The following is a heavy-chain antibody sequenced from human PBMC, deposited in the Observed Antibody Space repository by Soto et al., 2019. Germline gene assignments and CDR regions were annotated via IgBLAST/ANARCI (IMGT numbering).Heavy chain of an antibody. Sequence: GWIRQPPGKGLEWIGSMYYSGNIYNNPSLRSRVTISMDTSKNQFSLRLTSVTAADTAVYYCARHTDCGSGSSCLGSDNMDTDAFDIWGQGTMVTVSS. J-gene: IGHJ3*02. V-gene: IGHV4-39*01. CDR2: MYYSGNI. D-gene: IGHD3-10*01. CDR3: ARHTDCGSGSSCLGSDNMDTDAFDI.